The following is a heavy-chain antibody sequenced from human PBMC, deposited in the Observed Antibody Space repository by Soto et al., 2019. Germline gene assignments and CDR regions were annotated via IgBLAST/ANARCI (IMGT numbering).Heavy chain of an antibody. V-gene: IGHV4-39*02. CDR2: IYYSGST. D-gene: IGHD6-19*01. CDR3: ATEPGAYSSGWYSHYYYYGMDV. CDR1: GGSISSSSYY. J-gene: IGHJ6*02. Sequence: SETLSLTCTVSGGSISSSSYYWGWIRQPPGKGLEWIGSIYYSGSTYYNPSLKSRVTISVDTSKNQFSLKLSSVTAADTAVYYCATEPGAYSSGWYSHYYYYGMDVWGQGTTVTVSS.